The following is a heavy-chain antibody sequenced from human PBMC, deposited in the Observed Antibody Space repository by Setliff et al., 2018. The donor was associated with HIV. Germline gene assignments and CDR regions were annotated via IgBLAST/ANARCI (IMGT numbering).Heavy chain of an antibody. Sequence: SETLSRTCSISDASINSNNYYWVWIRQTPGKGLEWIGSIYYTGTAYYNPSLKSRVFISVDTSKNQFSLNLSSVSAADTAVYFCSRLTRTSSNSYRGRFDPWGQGTLVTVSS. CDR2: IYYTGTA. CDR1: DASINSNNYY. D-gene: IGHD6-13*01. V-gene: IGHV4-39*01. CDR3: SRLTRTSSNSYRGRFDP. J-gene: IGHJ5*02.